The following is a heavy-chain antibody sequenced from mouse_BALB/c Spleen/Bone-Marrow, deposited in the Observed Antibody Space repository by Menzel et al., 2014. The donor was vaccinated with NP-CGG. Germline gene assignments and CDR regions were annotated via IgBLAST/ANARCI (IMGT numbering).Heavy chain of an antibody. Sequence: QVQLKESGAELMKPGASVKISCKATGYTFSSYWIEWVKQRPGHGLEWIGEILPGSGNTNYNEKFKSKATFTADTSSNTAYMQLSSLTSEDAAVYYCAREDITTVVEMDYWGQGTSVTVSS. CDR1: GYTFSSYW. V-gene: IGHV1-9*01. J-gene: IGHJ4*01. CDR3: AREDITTVVEMDY. D-gene: IGHD1-1*01. CDR2: ILPGSGNT.